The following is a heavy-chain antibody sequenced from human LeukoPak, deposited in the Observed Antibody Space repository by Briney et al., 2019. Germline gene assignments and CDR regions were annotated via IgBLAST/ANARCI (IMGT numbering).Heavy chain of an antibody. Sequence: PGRSLRLSCAASGFTFSSYAMHWVRQAPGKGLEWVAVISYDGSNKYYADSVRSRFTISRDNSKNTLYLQMNSLRAEDTAVYYCARDSTHDYDILTGPLDYWGQGTLVTVSS. CDR1: GFTFSSYA. CDR2: ISYDGSNK. D-gene: IGHD3-9*01. V-gene: IGHV3-30-3*01. CDR3: ARDSTHDYDILTGPLDY. J-gene: IGHJ4*02.